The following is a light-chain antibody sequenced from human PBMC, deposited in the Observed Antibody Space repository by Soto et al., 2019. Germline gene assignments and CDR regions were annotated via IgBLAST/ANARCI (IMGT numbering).Light chain of an antibody. V-gene: IGLV2-11*01. CDR3: CSYTGSYTWM. J-gene: IGLJ3*02. Sequence: QSALTQPRSLSGSPGQSVTISCTGTSSPIGPYDYVSWYQQHPGKAPKLIIYDVSQRPSGVPDRFSGSQSGNTASLTISGLQADDEADDYCCSYTGSYTWMFGGGTKLTVL. CDR2: DVS. CDR1: SSPIGPYDY.